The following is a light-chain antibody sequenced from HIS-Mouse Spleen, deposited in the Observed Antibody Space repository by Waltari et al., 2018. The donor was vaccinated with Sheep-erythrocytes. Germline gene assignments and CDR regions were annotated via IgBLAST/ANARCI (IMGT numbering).Light chain of an antibody. J-gene: IGKJ2*01. Sequence: DIVMTQSPLSLPVTPGEPASISCRSSQSLLHSNGYNYLDWYLQKPGQSPQLLIYLVSNRASGVPDRFSGSGSGKDFTLKSSRVEAEDVGVYYCMQALQTPRTFGQGTKLEIK. V-gene: IGKV2-28*01. CDR3: MQALQTPRT. CDR1: QSLLHSNGYNY. CDR2: LVS.